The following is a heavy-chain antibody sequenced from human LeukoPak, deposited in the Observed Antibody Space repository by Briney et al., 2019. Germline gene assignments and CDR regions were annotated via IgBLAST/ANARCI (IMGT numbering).Heavy chain of an antibody. CDR1: GFTFSSYS. CDR3: ARGIMNGMDV. V-gene: IGHV3-21*01. Sequence: PGRSLRLTCAASGFTFSSYSMNWVRQAPGKGLEWVSSISSSSSYIYYADSVKGRFTISRDSAKNSLYLQMNSLRAEDTAVYYCARGIMNGMDVWGQGTTVTVSS. D-gene: IGHD3-16*01. J-gene: IGHJ6*02. CDR2: ISSSSSYI.